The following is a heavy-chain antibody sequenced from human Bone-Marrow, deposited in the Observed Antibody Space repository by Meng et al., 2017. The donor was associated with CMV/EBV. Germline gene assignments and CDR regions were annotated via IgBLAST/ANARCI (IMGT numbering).Heavy chain of an antibody. Sequence: GGSLRLSCAASGFTFSSYWMSWVRQAPGKGLEWVANIKQDGSEKYYVDSVKGRFTISRDNAKNSLYLKMNSLRAEDTAVYYCARVRGLGAVVPAAMALIYWGQGTLVTVSS. CDR3: ARVRGLGAVVPAAMALIY. J-gene: IGHJ4*02. V-gene: IGHV3-7*01. CDR1: GFTFSSYW. D-gene: IGHD2-2*01. CDR2: IKQDGSEK.